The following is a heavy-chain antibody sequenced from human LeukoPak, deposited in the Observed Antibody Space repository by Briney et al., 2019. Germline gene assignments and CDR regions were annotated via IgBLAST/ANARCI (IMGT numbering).Heavy chain of an antibody. J-gene: IGHJ4*02. CDR2: IYSSGST. V-gene: IGHV4-4*09. Sequence: PSETLSLTCTVSGGSISSDYWSWIRQPPGKGLEWIGYIYSSGSTNYNPSLKSRVTISVDTSKNQFSLKLSSVTAVDTALYYCAREMYGYFDYWGQGTLVTVSS. CDR3: AREMYGYFDY. D-gene: IGHD2-8*01. CDR1: GGSISSDY.